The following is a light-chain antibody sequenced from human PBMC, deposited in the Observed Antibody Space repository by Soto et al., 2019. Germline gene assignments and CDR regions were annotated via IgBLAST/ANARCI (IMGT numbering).Light chain of an antibody. V-gene: IGKV3-20*01. Sequence: ITLTQTPGTQSKTLGQRATLSFRASQSVSSYIAWYQQKPGQAPRLLIYGASSRATGIPDRFSGSGSGTDFTLTIGRLEPEDCAVYYRQQYGSSGTFGQGTKVDI. J-gene: IGKJ1*01. CDR1: QSVSSY. CDR2: GAS. CDR3: QQYGSSGT.